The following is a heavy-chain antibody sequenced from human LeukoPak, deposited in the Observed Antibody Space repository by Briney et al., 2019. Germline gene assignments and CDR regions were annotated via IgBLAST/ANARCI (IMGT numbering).Heavy chain of an antibody. CDR2: IYYSGST. D-gene: IGHD4-17*01. CDR3: ARRYGNWYFDL. Sequence: SETLSLTCTVSGGSISSSSYYWGWIRQPPGKGLEWIGSIYYSGSTYYKPSLGSRVTISVDTSKNQFSLKLSSVTAADTAVYYCARRYGNWYFDLWGRGTLVTVSS. CDR1: GGSISSSSYY. V-gene: IGHV4-39*07. J-gene: IGHJ2*01.